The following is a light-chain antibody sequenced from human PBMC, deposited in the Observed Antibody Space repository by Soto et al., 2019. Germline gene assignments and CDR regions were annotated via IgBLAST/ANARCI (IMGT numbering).Light chain of an antibody. V-gene: IGKV3-11*01. CDR1: QSVGSY. CDR3: QQRSNWPPSIT. Sequence: EIVLTQSPATLSLSPGERATLSCRASQSVGSYLAWYQQKPGQAPRLLIYDASNTATGIPARFTGSGSGTDFTLTISILEPEDFAVYYCQQRSNWPPSITFGQGTRLEFK. CDR2: DAS. J-gene: IGKJ5*01.